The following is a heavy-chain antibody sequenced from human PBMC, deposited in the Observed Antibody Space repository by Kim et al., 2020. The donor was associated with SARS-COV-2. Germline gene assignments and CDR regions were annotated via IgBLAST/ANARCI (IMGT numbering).Heavy chain of an antibody. D-gene: IGHD3-10*01. CDR1: GFTFRNHW. J-gene: IGHJ4*02. CDR2: INSDGSTT. Sequence: GGSLRLSCTASGFTFRNHWMHWVRQSPGKGLVWVAHINSDGSTTGYAESVKGRFTISRDNARNTLYLQMNSLRGDDSAVYFCTRDPYGWSQGAQVTVSS. V-gene: IGHV3-74*01. CDR3: TRDPYG.